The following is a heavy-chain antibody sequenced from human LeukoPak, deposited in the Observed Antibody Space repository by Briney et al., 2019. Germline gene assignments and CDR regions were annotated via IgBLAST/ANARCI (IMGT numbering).Heavy chain of an antibody. V-gene: IGHV3-66*01. CDR3: ARVQTIAGLFSWY. CDR1: GFTVSTSY. CDR2: LYVGGGS. J-gene: IGHJ4*02. Sequence: GGSLRLSCAASGFTVSTSYMAWVRQAPGKGLEWVSVLYVGGGSYYADSVRGRFIISRDISKDTVYLQVNSLRGEDTAMYYCARVQTIAGLFSWYWGQGTLVTVSS. D-gene: IGHD5-24*01.